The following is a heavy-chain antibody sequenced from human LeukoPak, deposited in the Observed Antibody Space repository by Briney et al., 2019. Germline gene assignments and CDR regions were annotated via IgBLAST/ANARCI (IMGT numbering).Heavy chain of an antibody. J-gene: IGHJ4*02. CDR1: GSTFSSSW. V-gene: IGHV3-7*05. Sequence: GGSLRLSCVVSGSTFSSSWMSWVRQAPGKGLEWVANIKQDGSEKYYVDSVKGRFTISRGNAKNSLYMQMNSLRADDTAVYYCAKISYDNTAYYDYWGQGTLVTVSS. CDR2: IKQDGSEK. CDR3: AKISYDNTAYYDY. D-gene: IGHD3-22*01.